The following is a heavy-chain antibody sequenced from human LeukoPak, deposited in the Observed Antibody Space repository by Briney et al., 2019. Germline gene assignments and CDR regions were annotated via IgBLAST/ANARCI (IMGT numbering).Heavy chain of an antibody. V-gene: IGHV3-23*01. Sequence: PGGSLRLSCAASGFTFSSYAMSWVRQAPGKGLEWVSAISGSGGSTYYADSVKGRFTISRDNAKNSLYLQMNSLRAEDTAVYYCARVGFGEFLLSRKYYYYMEVWGKGTTVTVSS. D-gene: IGHD3-10*01. CDR1: GFTFSSYA. CDR2: ISGSGGST. J-gene: IGHJ6*03. CDR3: ARVGFGEFLLSRKYYYYMEV.